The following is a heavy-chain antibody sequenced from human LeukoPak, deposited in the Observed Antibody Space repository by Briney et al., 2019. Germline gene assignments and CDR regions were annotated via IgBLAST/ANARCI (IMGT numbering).Heavy chain of an antibody. D-gene: IGHD5-24*01. CDR1: GFTFSSYA. Sequence: PGGSLRLSCAASGFTFSSYAMSWVRQAPGKGLEWVSAISGSGGSTYYADSVKGRFTISRDNSKNTLYLQMNSPRAEDTAVYYCASNLEMATTPPDYWGQGTLVTVSS. J-gene: IGHJ4*02. CDR3: ASNLEMATTPPDY. CDR2: ISGSGGST. V-gene: IGHV3-23*01.